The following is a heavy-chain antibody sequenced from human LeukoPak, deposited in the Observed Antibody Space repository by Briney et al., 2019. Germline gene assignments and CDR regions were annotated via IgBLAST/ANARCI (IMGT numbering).Heavy chain of an antibody. CDR1: GGSISSSSYY. Sequence: PSETLSLTCTVSGGSISSSSYYWSWIRQPPGKGLEWIGYIYYSGSTNYNPSLKSRVTISVDTSKNQFSLKLSSVTAADTAVYYCARDPDYWGQGTLVTVSS. CDR2: IYYSGST. J-gene: IGHJ4*02. V-gene: IGHV4-61*01. CDR3: ARDPDY.